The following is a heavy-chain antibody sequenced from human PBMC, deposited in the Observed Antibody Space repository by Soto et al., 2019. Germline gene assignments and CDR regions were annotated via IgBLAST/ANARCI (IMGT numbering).Heavy chain of an antibody. Sequence: QLXLQESGPGXVKPSETLSLTCTVSGGSISSSSYYWGWIRQPPGKGLEWIGSIYYSGSTYYNPSLKSRVTISVDTSKNQFSLKLSSVTAADTAVYYCARHFSLWGWGWFDPWGQGTLVTVSS. CDR2: IYYSGST. V-gene: IGHV4-39*01. CDR1: GGSISSSSYY. J-gene: IGHJ5*02. D-gene: IGHD3-16*01. CDR3: ARHFSLWGWGWFDP.